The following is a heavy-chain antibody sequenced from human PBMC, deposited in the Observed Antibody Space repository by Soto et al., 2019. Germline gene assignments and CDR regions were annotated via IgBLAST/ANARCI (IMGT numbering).Heavy chain of an antibody. V-gene: IGHV1-46*02. CDR1: GYPFNTYY. J-gene: IGHJ4*02. CDR3: ARGGHIAVVTDSFDS. D-gene: IGHD2-21*02. CDR2: IHPSGGGS. Sequence: ALVKVSCKSSGYPFNTYYLHWVRQAPGQGLEWMGMIHPSGGGSTYAQKFLGRVTMTMDSSTSTVFMELTSLRSADTAVYYCARGGHIAVVTDSFDSWGQGTLVTVSS.